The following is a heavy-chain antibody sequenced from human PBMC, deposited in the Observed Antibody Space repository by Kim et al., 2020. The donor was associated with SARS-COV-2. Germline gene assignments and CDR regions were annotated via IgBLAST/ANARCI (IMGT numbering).Heavy chain of an antibody. Sequence: PSLKSRVTISVDTAKNPFSLKLSSVTAADTAVYYCARHLYSGYERTSPFDYWGQGTLVTVSS. V-gene: IGHV4-39*01. J-gene: IGHJ4*02. D-gene: IGHD5-12*01. CDR3: ARHLYSGYERTSPFDY.